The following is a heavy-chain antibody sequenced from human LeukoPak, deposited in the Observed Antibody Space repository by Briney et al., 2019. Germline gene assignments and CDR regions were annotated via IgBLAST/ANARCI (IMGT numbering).Heavy chain of an antibody. D-gene: IGHD5-18*01. CDR3: ARSGYSYGFAYYYYGMDV. CDR1: GFTFSGYE. V-gene: IGHV3-48*03. Sequence: RGSLRLSCAASGFTFSGYEMHWVRQAPGKGLEWVSYISSSASTIHYADSVKGRFTVSRDDAKNSLYLQMNSLRAEDTAVYYCARSGYSYGFAYYYYGMDVWGQGTTVTVSS. J-gene: IGHJ6*02. CDR2: ISSSASTI.